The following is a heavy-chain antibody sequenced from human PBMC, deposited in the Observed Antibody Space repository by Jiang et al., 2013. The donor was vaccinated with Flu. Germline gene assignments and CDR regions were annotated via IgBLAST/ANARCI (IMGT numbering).Heavy chain of an antibody. V-gene: IGHV1-69*13. Sequence: SVKVSCKASGYTFTSYGISWVRQAPGQGLEWMGGIIPIFGTANYAQKFQGRVTITADESTSTAYMELSSLRSEDTAVYYCASHYYGSGATFDYWGQGTLVTVSS. CDR1: GYTFTSYG. CDR2: IIPIFGTA. CDR3: ASHYYGSGATFDY. J-gene: IGHJ4*02. D-gene: IGHD3-10*01.